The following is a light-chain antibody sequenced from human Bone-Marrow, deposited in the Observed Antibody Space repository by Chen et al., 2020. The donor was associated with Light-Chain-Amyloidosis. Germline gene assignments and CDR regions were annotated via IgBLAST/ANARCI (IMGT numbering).Light chain of an antibody. J-gene: IGLJ3*02. V-gene: IGLV6-57*01. CDR2: EDD. Sequence: LFLTQPPSVSGSRGKPVAISCTRSRGSIATNYVQWYQQRPGSYPTTVIYEDDQRPSGVPDRFSGSIDRSSNSASLTISGLKTEDEADYYCQSYQGSSQGVFGGGTKLTVL. CDR3: QSYQGSSQGV. CDR1: RGSIATNY.